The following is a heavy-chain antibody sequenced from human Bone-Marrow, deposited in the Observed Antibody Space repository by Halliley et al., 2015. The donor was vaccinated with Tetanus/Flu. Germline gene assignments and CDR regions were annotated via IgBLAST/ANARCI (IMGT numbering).Heavy chain of an antibody. J-gene: IGHJ4*02. V-gene: IGHV1-2*02. CDR2: INLNTGVT. D-gene: IGHD3-3*01. Sequence: LEWMGGINLNTGVTNHAQKFQGGVTLTRDTPISTAYMELSRLTSADTAVHYCARSTGDFGSPPDYWGQGTLVTVSS. CDR3: ARSTGDFGSPPDY.